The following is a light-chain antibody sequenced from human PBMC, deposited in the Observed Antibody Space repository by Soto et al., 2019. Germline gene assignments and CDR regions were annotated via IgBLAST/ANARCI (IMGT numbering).Light chain of an antibody. J-gene: IGKJ1*01. V-gene: IGKV3-15*01. Sequence: EIVIAYSSGTRSCSRGERATLSCRASQSIGSDLAWYQQKPGQAPRLLIYGASTRATGIPARFTGSGSGTEFTLTISSLQSEDFAVYYCQRYREWPWTFGQGTKVDI. CDR2: GAS. CDR3: QRYREWPWT. CDR1: QSIGSD.